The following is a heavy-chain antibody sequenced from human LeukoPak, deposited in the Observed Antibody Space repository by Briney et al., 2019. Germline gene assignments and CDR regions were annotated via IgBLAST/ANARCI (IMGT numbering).Heavy chain of an antibody. CDR3: ARDLGVATPSKRDY. Sequence: ASVKVSCKASGYTFTGYHMHWVRQAPGQGLEWMGWINPNSGGTNYAQKFQGRVTMTRDTSISTAYMELSRLRSDDTAVYYCARDLGVATPSKRDYWGQGTLVTVSS. J-gene: IGHJ4*02. CDR2: INPNSGGT. CDR1: GYTFTGYH. D-gene: IGHD5-12*01. V-gene: IGHV1-2*02.